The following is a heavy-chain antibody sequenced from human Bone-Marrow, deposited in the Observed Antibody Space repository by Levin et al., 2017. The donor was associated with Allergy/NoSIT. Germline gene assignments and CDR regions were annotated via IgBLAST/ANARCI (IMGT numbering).Heavy chain of an antibody. D-gene: IGHD2-15*01. J-gene: IGHJ1*01. CDR3: ARQGTYCSNGSCFPPRH. Sequence: PSETLSLTCTVSGGSISSSSHYWGWIRQPPGTGLEWIGSIYDSGTAYYNPSLTSRVSISVDTSKNQFSLKLRSVTAADTAVYYCARQGTYCSNGSCFPPRHWGQGTLVTVSS. V-gene: IGHV4-39*01. CDR2: IYDSGTA. CDR1: GGSISSSSHY.